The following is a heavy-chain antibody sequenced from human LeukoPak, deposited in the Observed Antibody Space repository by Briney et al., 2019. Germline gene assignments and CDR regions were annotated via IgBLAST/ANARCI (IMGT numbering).Heavy chain of an antibody. CDR1: GYIFTGDY. V-gene: IGHV1-2*02. CDR2: INPNSGGT. Sequence: ASVKVSCKASGYIFTGDYMHWVRQAPGQGLEWMGWINPNSGGTNYAQKFQGRVTMTRDTSISTAYMELSRLRSDDTAVYYCAITIFGVVTFDPWGQGTLVTVSS. CDR3: AITIFGVVTFDP. D-gene: IGHD3-3*01. J-gene: IGHJ5*02.